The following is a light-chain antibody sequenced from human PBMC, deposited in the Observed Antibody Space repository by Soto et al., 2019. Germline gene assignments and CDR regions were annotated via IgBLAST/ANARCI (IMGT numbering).Light chain of an antibody. CDR3: QQYNTFGT. Sequence: DIQMTQSPSTLSASVGDRVTITCRANQSISSWLAWYQQKPGKAPKLLIYDVSSLESGVPSRFSGSGAGTEFTLTISSLQHDDVATYYCQQYNTFGTFGQGTKVEIK. J-gene: IGKJ1*01. V-gene: IGKV1-5*01. CDR2: DVS. CDR1: QSISSW.